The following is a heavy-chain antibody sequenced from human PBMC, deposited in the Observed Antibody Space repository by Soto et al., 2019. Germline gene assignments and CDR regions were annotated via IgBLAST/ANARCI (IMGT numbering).Heavy chain of an antibody. J-gene: IGHJ3*02. CDR1: GYSISSNNW. Sequence: XETLSLTCAVSGYSISSNNWWSWVRQPPVKGLEWIGEIYHSGSTNYNPSLKSRATISLDTSKNQFSLKLNSVTAADTAVYYCARPNWNYVAFDIWGQGTSVTVSS. V-gene: IGHV4-4*02. D-gene: IGHD1-7*01. CDR3: ARPNWNYVAFDI. CDR2: IYHSGST.